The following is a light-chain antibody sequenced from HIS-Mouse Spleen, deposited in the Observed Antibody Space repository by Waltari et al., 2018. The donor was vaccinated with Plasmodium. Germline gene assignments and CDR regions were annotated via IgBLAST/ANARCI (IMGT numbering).Light chain of an antibody. Sequence: EIVMTQSPATLSVSPGERATLSCRASQSVSSNLAWYQQQPGQAPRLRIYGASTRATGIRARFSGSGSGTEFTLTISSLQSEDFAVYYCQQYNNWSFTFGPGTKVDIK. CDR3: QQYNNWSFT. J-gene: IGKJ3*01. V-gene: IGKV3-15*01. CDR2: GAS. CDR1: QSVSSN.